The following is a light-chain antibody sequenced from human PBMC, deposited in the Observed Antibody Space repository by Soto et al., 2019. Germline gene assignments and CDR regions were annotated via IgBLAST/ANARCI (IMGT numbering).Light chain of an antibody. Sequence: VLTQSPATLSLFPGERATLSCRASQSVYTNLAWYQQKPGQAPRLLIYDATIRATGIPARFSGSGSGTDFTLTISSLEPEDFAVYFCQQRIYSLTFGGGTKVETK. V-gene: IGKV3-11*01. CDR2: DAT. CDR1: QSVYTN. J-gene: IGKJ4*01. CDR3: QQRIYSLT.